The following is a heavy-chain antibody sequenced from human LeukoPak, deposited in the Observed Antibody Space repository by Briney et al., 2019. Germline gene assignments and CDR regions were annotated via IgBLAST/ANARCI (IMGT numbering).Heavy chain of an antibody. CDR1: GGSFSGYY. CDR3: ARIYGYYYGMDV. J-gene: IGHJ6*02. D-gene: IGHD4-17*01. Sequence: SETLSLTCAVYGGSFSGYYWSWIRQPPGKGLEWIGEINHSGSTNYNPSLKSRVTISVDTSKNQFSLKLSSVTAADTAVYYCARIYGYYYGMDVWGQGTTVTVSS. V-gene: IGHV4-34*01. CDR2: INHSGST.